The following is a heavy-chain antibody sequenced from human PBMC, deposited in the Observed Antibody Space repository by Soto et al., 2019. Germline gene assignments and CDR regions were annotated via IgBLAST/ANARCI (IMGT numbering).Heavy chain of an antibody. CDR2: IKTSTGTA. J-gene: IGHJ4*02. CDR3: ARGSLIHFDY. Sequence: GGSLRLSCAASGFTFSGFAMNWVRQAPGKGLEWISYIKTSTGTAHYADSVKGRLTISRDNAKDSVYLQMNSLRDEDTAVYYCARGSLIHFDYWGQGALVTVSS. CDR1: GFTFSGFA. V-gene: IGHV3-48*02.